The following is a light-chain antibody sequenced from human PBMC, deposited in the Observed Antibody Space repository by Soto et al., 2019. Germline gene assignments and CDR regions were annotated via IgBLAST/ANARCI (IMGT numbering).Light chain of an antibody. V-gene: IGLV2-14*01. CDR2: DVS. CDR3: SSLPSGFYV. CDR1: SSDVGGYNY. Sequence: QSVLTQPASVSGSPGQSITISCTGTSSDVGGYNYVSWYQQHPGKAPKLMIYDVSDRPSGVSNRFSGSKSGNTASLTISGLQAEDEADYYRSSLPSGFYVFGTGINVTVL. J-gene: IGLJ1*01.